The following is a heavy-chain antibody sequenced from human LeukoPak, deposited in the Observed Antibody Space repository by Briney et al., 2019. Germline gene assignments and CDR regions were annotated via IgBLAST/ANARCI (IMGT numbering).Heavy chain of an antibody. J-gene: IGHJ3*02. CDR2: ISSSSSYT. CDR3: ARGFRAAAVYAFDI. Sequence: PGGSLRLSCAASGFTFRDYYMSWIRQAPGKGLEWVSYISSSSSYTNYADSVKGRFTISRDNAKNSLYLQMNSLRAEDTAVYYCARGFRAAAVYAFDIWGQGTMVTVSS. V-gene: IGHV3-11*06. CDR1: GFTFRDYY. D-gene: IGHD6-13*01.